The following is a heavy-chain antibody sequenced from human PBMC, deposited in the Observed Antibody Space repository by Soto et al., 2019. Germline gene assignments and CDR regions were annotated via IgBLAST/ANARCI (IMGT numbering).Heavy chain of an antibody. CDR1: GGTFSSSS. D-gene: IGHD2-15*01. J-gene: IGHJ5*02. V-gene: IGHV1-69*01. CDR2: IIPIFGTP. Sequence: QVQLVQSGAEVKKPGSSVKVSCRASGGTFSSSSISWVRQAPGQGLEWMGGIIPIFGTPNYAQRFQGRVTITADESTRTAYLELSSLRSEDTAVYYCARDRCSGGSCPIYWFDPWGQGTLVTVSS. CDR3: ARDRCSGGSCPIYWFDP.